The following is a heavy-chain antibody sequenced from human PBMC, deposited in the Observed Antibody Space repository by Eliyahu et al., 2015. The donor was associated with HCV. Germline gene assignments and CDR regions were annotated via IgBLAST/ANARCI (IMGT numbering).Heavy chain of an antibody. CDR3: ARGGIAPRNY. V-gene: IGHV3-74*01. D-gene: IGHD6-13*01. CDR2: IDSNGSST. CDR1: GFTFSNYW. Sequence: EVQLVESGGGLVQPGGSLXLSCXASGFTFSNYWMHWVRQAPGKGLVWVSRIDSNGSSTSYADSVKGRFTISRDNAKNTLYLQMNSLRAEDTAVYYCARGGIAPRNYWGQGTLVTVSS. J-gene: IGHJ4*02.